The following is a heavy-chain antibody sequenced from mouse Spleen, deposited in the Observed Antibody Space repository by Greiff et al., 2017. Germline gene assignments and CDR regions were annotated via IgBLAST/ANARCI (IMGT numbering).Heavy chain of an antibody. CDR1: GYTFTSYW. D-gene: IGHD3-2*01. Sequence: VQLQQSGAELAKPGASVKLSCKASGYTFTSYWMHWVKQRPGQGLEWIGYINPSSGYTKYNQKFKDKATLTADKSSSTAYMQLSSLTYEDSAVYYGAKCSTARAYYFDYWGQGTTLTVSS. CDR3: AKCSTARAYYFDY. CDR2: INPSSGYT. V-gene: IGHV1-7*01. J-gene: IGHJ2*01.